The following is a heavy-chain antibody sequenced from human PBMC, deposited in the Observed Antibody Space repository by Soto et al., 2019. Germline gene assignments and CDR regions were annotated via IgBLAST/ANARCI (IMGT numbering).Heavy chain of an antibody. V-gene: IGHV4-31*03. CDR3: ARGRTVTNSWFDP. Sequence: QVQLQESGPGLVKPSQTLSLTCTVSGGSISSGGYYWSWIRQHPGKGLEWIGYIYYSGSTYYNPSIKSRVTISVDTSMNQFSLKLSSVTAADTAVYYCARGRTVTNSWFDPWGQGTLVTVSS. J-gene: IGHJ5*02. CDR2: IYYSGST. D-gene: IGHD4-17*01. CDR1: GGSISSGGYY.